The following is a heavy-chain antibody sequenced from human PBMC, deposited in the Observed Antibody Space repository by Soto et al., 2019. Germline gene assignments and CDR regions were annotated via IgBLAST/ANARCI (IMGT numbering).Heavy chain of an antibody. V-gene: IGHV1-18*01. J-gene: IGHJ6*02. CDR3: AGGLLAYFGMDV. Sequence: QLVQSGAEVKKPGASVKVSCKASGYSFTNYDISWVRQAPGQGLEWMAWISAHNGNKHYAEKFQGRVSTTTDTSTSTAYMEVRTLKTDDTAVYYCAGGLLAYFGMDVWGQGTTVTVS. CDR1: GYSFTNYD. D-gene: IGHD1-26*01. CDR2: ISAHNGNK.